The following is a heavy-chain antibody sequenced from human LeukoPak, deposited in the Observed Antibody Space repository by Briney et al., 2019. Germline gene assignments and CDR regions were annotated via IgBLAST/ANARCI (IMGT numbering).Heavy chain of an antibody. CDR3: ARVYGSGSYFDY. D-gene: IGHD3-10*01. Sequence: ASVKVSCKASGYTFTSYGISWVRQAPGQGLEWMGGIIPIFGTANYAQKFQGRVTITADKSTSTAYMELSSLRSEDTAVYYCARVYGSGSYFDYWGQGTLVTVSS. CDR2: IIPIFGTA. V-gene: IGHV1-69*06. CDR1: GYTFTSYG. J-gene: IGHJ4*02.